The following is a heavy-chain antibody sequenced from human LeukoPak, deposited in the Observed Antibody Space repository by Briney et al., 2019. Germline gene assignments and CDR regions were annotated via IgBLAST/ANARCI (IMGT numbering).Heavy chain of an antibody. J-gene: IGHJ6*02. CDR3: ARGAFGGIKDGMDV. CDR1: GDSVSSNSAI. Sequence: SQTLSLTCAISGDSVSSNSAIWNWIRQSPPRGLEWLGRAYYRSKWYIEYAASVKSRITINPDTSKNQFSLQLNSVTPEDTAVYYRARGAFGGIKDGMDVWGQGTTVTVSS. V-gene: IGHV6-1*01. CDR2: AYYRSKWYI. D-gene: IGHD3-16*01.